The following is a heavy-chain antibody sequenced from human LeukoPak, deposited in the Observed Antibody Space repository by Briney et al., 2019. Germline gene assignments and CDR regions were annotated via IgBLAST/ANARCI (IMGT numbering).Heavy chain of an antibody. CDR3: ARVVIDSSGSYYSFFDY. CDR2: MNPHNGNT. J-gene: IGHJ4*02. Sequence: ASVTVSCKASGYTFTYYDINWVRQAAGQGLEGMGWMNPHNGNTGYAQKFQGTVTMTRDTSISTAYMELSSLRSEGTAVYYCARVVIDSSGSYYSFFDYWGQGTLVTVSS. D-gene: IGHD3-22*01. CDR1: GYTFTYYD. V-gene: IGHV1-8*01.